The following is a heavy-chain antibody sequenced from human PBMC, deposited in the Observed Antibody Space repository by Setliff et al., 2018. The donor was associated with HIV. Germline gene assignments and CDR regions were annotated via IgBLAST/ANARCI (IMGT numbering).Heavy chain of an antibody. D-gene: IGHD6-19*01. V-gene: IGHV4-39*07. CDR3: ARGIAVAGPYFDY. CDR1: GGSINTGNYY. J-gene: IGHJ4*02. CDR2: INHSGKT. Sequence: SETLSLTCTVSGGSINTGNYYWSWIRQPPGKGPEWIGEINHSGKTDYNPSLKSRVTISVDTPKNEFSLKLSSMTAADTAVYYCARGIAVAGPYFDYWGQGTLVTVPQ.